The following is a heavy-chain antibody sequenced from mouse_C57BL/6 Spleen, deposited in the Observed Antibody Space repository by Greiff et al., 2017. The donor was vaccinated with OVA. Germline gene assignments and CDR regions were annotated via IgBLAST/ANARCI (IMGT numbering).Heavy chain of an antibody. J-gene: IGHJ2*01. V-gene: IGHV1-39*01. CDR2: INPNYGTT. CDR3: ARCPLDSSGFYSYYFDY. Sequence: VQLKESGPELVKPGASVKISCKASGYSFTDYNMNWVKQSNGKSLEWIGVINPNYGTTSYNQKFKGKATLTVDQSSSTAYMQLNSLTSEDSAVYYCARCPLDSSGFYSYYFDYWGQGTTLTVSS. D-gene: IGHD3-2*02. CDR1: GYSFTDYN.